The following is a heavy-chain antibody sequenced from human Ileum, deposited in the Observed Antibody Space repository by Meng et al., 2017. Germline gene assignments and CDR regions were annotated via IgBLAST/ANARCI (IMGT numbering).Heavy chain of an antibody. V-gene: IGHV3-11*01. CDR2: ISSSGSTI. Sequence: QGQLVGSGGGLVKPGGPLRLSCAASGFTFSDYYMSWIRQAPGKGLEWLSYISSSGSTIYYADSVKGRFTISRDNAKNSPYLQMNSLRAEDTAMYYCARGSGSYHHPVGYWGQGTLVTVSS. J-gene: IGHJ4*02. CDR1: GFTFSDYY. D-gene: IGHD1-26*01. CDR3: ARGSGSYHHPVGY.